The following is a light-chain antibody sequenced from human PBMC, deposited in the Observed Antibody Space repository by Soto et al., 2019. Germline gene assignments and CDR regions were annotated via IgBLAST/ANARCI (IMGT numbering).Light chain of an antibody. J-gene: IGKJ1*01. CDR3: QQYTSYSPWT. CDR2: KAS. CDR1: QSISSW. V-gene: IGKV1-5*03. Sequence: DIQMTQSPSTLSASVGDRVTITCRASQSISSWLAWYQQKPGKAPKLLIYKASSLESGVPSRFSGSGAGTEFTLNISSLQRDDFATYYCQQYTSYSPWTFGQGTNVELK.